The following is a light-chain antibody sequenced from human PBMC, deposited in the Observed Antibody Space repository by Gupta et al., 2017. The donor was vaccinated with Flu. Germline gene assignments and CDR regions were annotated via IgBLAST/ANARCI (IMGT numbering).Light chain of an antibody. Sequence: DIHMTQSPSTLSASVGDRVTVTCRVSQNINRWLAWYQQKPGKAPRLLIYKASSLQSGVPLRFSGSGSGTEFTLTISSLQPDDLGTYYCQQYNTYPLTFGGGTKVEIK. V-gene: IGKV1-5*03. CDR1: QNINRW. J-gene: IGKJ4*02. CDR3: QQYNTYPLT. CDR2: KAS.